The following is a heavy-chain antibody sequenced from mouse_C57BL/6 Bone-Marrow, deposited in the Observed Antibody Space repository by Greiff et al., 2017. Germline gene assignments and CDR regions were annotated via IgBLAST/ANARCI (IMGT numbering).Heavy chain of an antibody. J-gene: IGHJ2*01. CDR2: ISYSGST. Sequence: EVKLVESGPGLAKPSQTLSLTCSVTGYSITSDYWNWIRKFPGNKLEYMGYISYSGSTYYNPSLKSRISITRDTSKNQYYLQLNSVTTEDTATYYCARSSLYYYGSSGYFDYWGQGTTLTVSS. CDR3: ARSSLYYYGSSGYFDY. D-gene: IGHD1-1*01. CDR1: GYSITSDY. V-gene: IGHV3-8*01.